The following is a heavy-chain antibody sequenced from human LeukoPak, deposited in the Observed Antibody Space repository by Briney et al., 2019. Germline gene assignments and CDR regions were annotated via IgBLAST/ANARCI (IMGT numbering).Heavy chain of an antibody. Sequence: GGSLRLSCAASGFTFSSYGMHWVRQAPGKGLEWVAFIRYDGSNKYYADSVKGRFTISRDNSKNTLYLQMNSLRAEDTAVYCCAKWQQLVHNFDYWGQGTLVTVSS. J-gene: IGHJ4*02. CDR2: IRYDGSNK. CDR3: AKWQQLVHNFDY. CDR1: GFTFSSYG. V-gene: IGHV3-30*02. D-gene: IGHD6-13*01.